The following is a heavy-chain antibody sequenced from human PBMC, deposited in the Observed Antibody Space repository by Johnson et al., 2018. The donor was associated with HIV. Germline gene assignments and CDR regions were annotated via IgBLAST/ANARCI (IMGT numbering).Heavy chain of an antibody. CDR3: ARVSLAYSYGYDAFDI. V-gene: IGHV3-66*01. Sequence: VQLVESGGGVVQPGRSLRLPCAASGFTFSRFAMHWVRQAPGKGLEWVSVIYSGGSTYYADSVKGRFTISRDNSKNTLYLQMNSLRAEDTAVYYCARVSLAYSYGYDAFDIWGRGTMVTVSS. D-gene: IGHD5-18*01. CDR1: GFTFSRFA. J-gene: IGHJ3*02. CDR2: IYSGGST.